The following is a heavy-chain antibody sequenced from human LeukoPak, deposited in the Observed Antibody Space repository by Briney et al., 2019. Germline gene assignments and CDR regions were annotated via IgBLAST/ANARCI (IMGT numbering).Heavy chain of an antibody. CDR2: IYTSGST. CDR1: GGSISSGNYY. Sequence: SETLSLTCTVSGGSISSGNYYWTWIRQPAGKGLELIGRIYTSGSTSYNPSLKSRVTISVDTSKNQFSLKLSSVTAADTAVYYWARDRYYYDSSGYYWLFDYWGQGTLVTVSS. CDR3: ARDRYYYDSSGYYWLFDY. V-gene: IGHV4-61*02. J-gene: IGHJ4*02. D-gene: IGHD3-22*01.